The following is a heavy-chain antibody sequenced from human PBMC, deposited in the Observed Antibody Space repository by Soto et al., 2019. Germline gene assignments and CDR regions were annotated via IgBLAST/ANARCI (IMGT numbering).Heavy chain of an antibody. CDR3: TTDLLYYDILTGYSY. J-gene: IGHJ4*02. Sequence: EVQLLESGGGLVQPGGSLRLSCAASGFTFSSYAMSWVRQAPGKGLEWVSAISGSGGSTYYADSVKGRFTISRDNSKNTLYLQMNSLKTEDTAVYYCTTDLLYYDILTGYSYWGQGTLVTVSS. V-gene: IGHV3-23*01. CDR2: ISGSGGST. CDR1: GFTFSSYA. D-gene: IGHD3-9*01.